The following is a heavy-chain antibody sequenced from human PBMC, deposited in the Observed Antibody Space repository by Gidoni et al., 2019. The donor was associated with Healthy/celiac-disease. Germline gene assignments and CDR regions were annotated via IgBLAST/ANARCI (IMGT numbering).Heavy chain of an antibody. V-gene: IGHV5-10-1*01. CDR1: GYSFTSSW. Sequence: EVQLVQSGAEVTKHWESVRITCRGSGYSFTSSWISWVRQMPGKGLEWMGRIDPGDSYTNYSPSFQGHVTISADKSISTAYLQWSSLKASDTAMYYCARQGEVVGELSGNWFDPWGQGTLVTVSS. J-gene: IGHJ5*02. D-gene: IGHD3-16*02. CDR2: IDPGDSYT. CDR3: ARQGEVVGELSGNWFDP.